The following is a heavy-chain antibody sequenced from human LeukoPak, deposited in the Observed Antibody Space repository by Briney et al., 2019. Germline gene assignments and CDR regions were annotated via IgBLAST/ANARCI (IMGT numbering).Heavy chain of an antibody. D-gene: IGHD2-15*01. J-gene: IGHJ4*02. CDR3: ARGPYCSGATCYSQFFDY. V-gene: IGHV3-23*01. CDR2: INGSGSST. Sequence: PGGSLRLSCAASGFTFSSHAMSWVRQAPGKGLEWVSAINGSGSSTYYADSVKGRVSISRDNSKNTLYLQMNSLRVEDTALYYCARGPYCSGATCYSQFFDYWGQGSLVTVSS. CDR1: GFTFSSHA.